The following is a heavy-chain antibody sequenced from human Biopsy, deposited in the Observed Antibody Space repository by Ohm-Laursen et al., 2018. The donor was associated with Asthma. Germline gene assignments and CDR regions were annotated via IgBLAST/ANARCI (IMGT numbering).Heavy chain of an antibody. Sequence: GASVKVSCKSLGGTFNTYVIGWVRQAPGQGLEWMGGINSVSGTTTYPQKFQDRVTITADDSTSTVYMELSSLRSEDTAVYYCARKAGSCISRTCYSLDFWGQGTLVTVSS. CDR1: GGTFNTYV. D-gene: IGHD2-2*01. J-gene: IGHJ4*02. CDR2: INSVSGTT. CDR3: ARKAGSCISRTCYSLDF. V-gene: IGHV1-69*13.